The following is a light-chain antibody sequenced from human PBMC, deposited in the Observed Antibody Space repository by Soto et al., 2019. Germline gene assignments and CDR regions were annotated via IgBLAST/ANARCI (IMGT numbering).Light chain of an antibody. Sequence: QSALNQPASVSGSPGQSITISCTGTSGDVGSYNRVSWYQQHPGKAPKLIIYEVTDRPSGVSIRFSGSKSGNTASLTISVLQAEDEAEYDCNSSTNINRRTGAFGTGTKLTVL. CDR2: EVT. CDR3: NSSTNINRRTGA. CDR1: SGDVGSYNR. V-gene: IGLV2-14*01. J-gene: IGLJ1*01.